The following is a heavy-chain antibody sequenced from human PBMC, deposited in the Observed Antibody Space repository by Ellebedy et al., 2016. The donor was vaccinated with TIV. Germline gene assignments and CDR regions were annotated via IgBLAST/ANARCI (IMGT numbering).Heavy chain of an antibody. D-gene: IGHD3-22*01. CDR1: GYTLTSYS. V-gene: IGHV1-18*01. CDR3: ARGGQHYYDSTPYSFDY. J-gene: IGHJ4*02. CDR2: ISTYNDNR. Sequence: ASVKVSXXASGYTLTSYSISWVRQAPGQGLEWMGWISTYNDNRNSAQKFQGRVTMTTDTSTRTAYMELRSLRSDDTAVYYCARGGQHYYDSTPYSFDYWGQGTLVTVSS.